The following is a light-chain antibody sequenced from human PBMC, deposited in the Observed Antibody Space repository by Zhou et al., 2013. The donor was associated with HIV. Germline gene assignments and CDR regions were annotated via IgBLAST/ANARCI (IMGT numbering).Light chain of an antibody. CDR1: QDISNY. CDR3: QQSYTVLGT. V-gene: IGKV1-33*01. Sequence: DIQMTQSPSSLSASVGDRVTITCQASQDISNYLNWYQQKPGKAPNLLIYDASNLETGVPSRFSGSGSGTDFILTISGLRPDDFATYYCQQSYTVLGTFGGGTKVE. J-gene: IGKJ4*01. CDR2: DAS.